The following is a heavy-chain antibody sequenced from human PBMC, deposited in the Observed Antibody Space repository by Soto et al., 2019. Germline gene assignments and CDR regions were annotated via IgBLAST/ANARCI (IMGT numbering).Heavy chain of an antibody. Sequence: PSETLSLTCAVSGYSISSGYYWGWIRQPPGKGLEWIGSIYHSGSTYYNPSLKSRVTISVDTSKNQFSLKLSSVTAADTAVYYCARDWDPGRCSGGSCHGFDYWGQGTLVTVSS. CDR1: GYSISSGYY. D-gene: IGHD2-15*01. J-gene: IGHJ4*02. V-gene: IGHV4-38-2*02. CDR3: ARDWDPGRCSGGSCHGFDY. CDR2: IYHSGST.